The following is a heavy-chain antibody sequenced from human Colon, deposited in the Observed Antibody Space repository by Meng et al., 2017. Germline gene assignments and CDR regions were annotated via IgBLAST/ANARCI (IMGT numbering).Heavy chain of an antibody. Sequence: SETLSLTCTISGHSISSGYYWGWIRQPPGKGLEWISSIHHSGTTYYNPSLKSRVTTSIDTSKNQFSLKVNSATAADTAVYYCVRDRGDGGTTDLWGQGTLVTVSS. CDR3: VRDRGDGGTTDL. J-gene: IGHJ5*02. CDR1: GHSISSGYY. CDR2: IHHSGTT. V-gene: IGHV4-38-2*02. D-gene: IGHD1-14*01.